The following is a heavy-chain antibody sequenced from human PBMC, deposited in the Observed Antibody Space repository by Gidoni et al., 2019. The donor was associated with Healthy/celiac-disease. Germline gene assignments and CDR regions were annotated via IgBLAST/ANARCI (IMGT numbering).Heavy chain of an antibody. D-gene: IGHD3-3*01. CDR2: INPSGGST. Sequence: QVQLVQSGAEVKKPGASVKVSCKASGYTFTSYYMHWVRQAPGQGLEWMGIINPSGGSTSYAQKFQGRVTMTRDTSTSTVYMELSSLRSEDTAVYYCARAYDFWSGYYEGHGDWFDPWGQGTLVTVSS. CDR1: GYTFTSYY. V-gene: IGHV1-46*01. CDR3: ARAYDFWSGYYEGHGDWFDP. J-gene: IGHJ5*02.